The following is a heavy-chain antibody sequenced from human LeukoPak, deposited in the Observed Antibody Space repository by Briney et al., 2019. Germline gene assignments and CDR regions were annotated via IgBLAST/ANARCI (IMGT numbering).Heavy chain of an antibody. Sequence: GGSLRLSCAASGFTFSSYAMSWVRQAPGKGLEWFSAISGSGGSTYYADSVKGRFTISRDNSKNTLYLQMNSLRAEDTAVYYCARDEEVLYSSSWYRGHPFDIWGQGPMVTVSS. J-gene: IGHJ3*02. CDR3: ARDEEVLYSSSWYRGHPFDI. D-gene: IGHD6-13*01. CDR2: ISGSGGST. V-gene: IGHV3-23*01. CDR1: GFTFSSYA.